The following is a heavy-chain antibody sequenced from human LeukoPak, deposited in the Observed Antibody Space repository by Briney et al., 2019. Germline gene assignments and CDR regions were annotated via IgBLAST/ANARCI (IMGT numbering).Heavy chain of an antibody. Sequence: PGGSLRLSCAASGFTFSSYSMNWVRQAPGKGLEWVSSISSSSSYIYCADSVKGRFTISRDNAKNSLYLQMNSLRAEDTAVYYCARTPPYGDYDWYFDLWGRGTLVTVSS. V-gene: IGHV3-21*01. CDR1: GFTFSSYS. J-gene: IGHJ2*01. CDR2: ISSSSSYI. D-gene: IGHD4-17*01. CDR3: ARTPPYGDYDWYFDL.